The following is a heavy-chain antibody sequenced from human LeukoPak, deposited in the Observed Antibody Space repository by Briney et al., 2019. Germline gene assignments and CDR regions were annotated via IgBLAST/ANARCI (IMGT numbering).Heavy chain of an antibody. Sequence: PPGKGLEWIGCIYASGTTNYNPSLKGRLTISVDTSNSQFSLTVRSVTAADTAVYYCGGRGFWGQGTLVTVSS. J-gene: IGHJ4*02. CDR3: GGRGF. D-gene: IGHD3-10*01. V-gene: IGHV4-4*09. CDR2: IYASGTT.